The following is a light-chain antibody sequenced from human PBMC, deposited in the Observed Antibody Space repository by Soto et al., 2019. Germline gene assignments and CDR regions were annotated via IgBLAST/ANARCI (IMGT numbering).Light chain of an antibody. CDR2: GAS. CDR1: QSAGNF. J-gene: IGKJ5*01. V-gene: IGKV3D-15*01. Sequence: EIVMTQSPATLSVSPGETASLSCRASQSAGNFLAWYQQKPGQAPRLLIHGASSRATGIPDRISGSGSGTDFTLTISSLEPEDFAVYYCQQHFNGPITFGQGTRLEIK. CDR3: QQHFNGPIT.